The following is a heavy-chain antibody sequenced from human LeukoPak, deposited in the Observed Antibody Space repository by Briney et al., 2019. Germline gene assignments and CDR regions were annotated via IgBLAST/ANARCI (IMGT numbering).Heavy chain of an antibody. Sequence: GGSLRLSCAASGFTFSSYSTNWVRQAPGKGLEWVSSISSSSSYIYYADSVKGRFTISRDNAKSSLYLQMNSLRAEDTAVYYCAREGYYDSSGYFFDYWGQGTLVTVSS. CDR1: GFTFSSYS. D-gene: IGHD3-22*01. CDR2: ISSSSSYI. CDR3: AREGYYDSSGYFFDY. V-gene: IGHV3-21*01. J-gene: IGHJ4*02.